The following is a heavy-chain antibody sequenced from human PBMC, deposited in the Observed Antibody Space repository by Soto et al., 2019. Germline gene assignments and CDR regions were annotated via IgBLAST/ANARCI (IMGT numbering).Heavy chain of an antibody. D-gene: IGHD1-1*01. CDR2: IWYDGSNK. J-gene: IGHJ5*02. Sequence: QVQLVESGGGVVQPGRSLRLSCAASGFTFSSYGMHWVRQAPGKGLEWVAVIWYDGSNKYYADSVKGRFTISRDNSKNTLYLQMNSLRAEDTAVYYCARAVQSGLGGWFDPWGQGTLVTVSS. V-gene: IGHV3-33*01. CDR3: ARAVQSGLGGWFDP. CDR1: GFTFSSYG.